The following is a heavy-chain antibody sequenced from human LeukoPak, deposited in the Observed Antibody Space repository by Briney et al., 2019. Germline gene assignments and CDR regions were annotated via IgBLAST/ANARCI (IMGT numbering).Heavy chain of an antibody. Sequence: GGSLRLSCAASGFTFSSYTMNWVRQAPGKGLEWVSGISASGGSTYYADSVKGRFTISRDNAKNSLFLQMNSLRGEDTAVYYCARDKVGGSMAGSNFDYWGQGTLVTVSS. CDR3: ARDKVGGSMAGSNFDY. CDR1: GFTFSSYT. CDR2: ISASGGST. D-gene: IGHD6-19*01. V-gene: IGHV3-21*01. J-gene: IGHJ4*02.